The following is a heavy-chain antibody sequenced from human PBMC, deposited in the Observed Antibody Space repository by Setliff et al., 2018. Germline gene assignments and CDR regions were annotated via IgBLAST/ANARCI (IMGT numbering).Heavy chain of an antibody. CDR3: AREGVDTRSSTDYRYYMDV. V-gene: IGHV1-69*05. CDR2: TIPNFGTT. CDR1: GGTFSSYG. Sequence: ASVKVSCKASGGTFSSYGISWVRQATGQGLEWLGGTIPNFGTTNYAQEFQDRVTIITDESTGTASMELSSLRTEDTAVYYCAREGVDTRSSTDYRYYMDVWGKGTTVTVSS. D-gene: IGHD5-18*01. J-gene: IGHJ6*03.